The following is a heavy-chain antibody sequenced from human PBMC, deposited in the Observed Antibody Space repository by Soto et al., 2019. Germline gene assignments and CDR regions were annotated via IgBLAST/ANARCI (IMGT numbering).Heavy chain of an antibody. CDR3: TRVCSGGSCYDDAFDI. V-gene: IGHV1-46*03. J-gene: IGHJ3*02. CDR1: GYTFTSYY. D-gene: IGHD2-15*01. Sequence: QVQLVQSGAEVREPGASVKVSCKASGYTFTSYYIDWVRQATGQGLEWMGIINPSGGSTSYAQTFNGRGTMTRDTSTSTVYMELSSLRSEDTALYYCTRVCSGGSCYDDAFDIWGQGTMVTVSS. CDR2: INPSGGST.